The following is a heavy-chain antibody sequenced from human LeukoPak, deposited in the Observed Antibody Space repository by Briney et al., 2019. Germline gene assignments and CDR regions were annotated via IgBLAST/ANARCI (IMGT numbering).Heavy chain of an antibody. Sequence: SVKVSCKASGGTFSSYAISWVRQAPGQGLEWMGRIIPILGIANYAQKFQGRVTITADKSTSTAYMELRSLRSDDTAVYYCAREHQSFDYWGQGTLVTVSS. CDR1: GGTFSSYA. D-gene: IGHD2-2*01. CDR3: AREHQSFDY. CDR2: IIPILGIA. V-gene: IGHV1-69*04. J-gene: IGHJ4*02.